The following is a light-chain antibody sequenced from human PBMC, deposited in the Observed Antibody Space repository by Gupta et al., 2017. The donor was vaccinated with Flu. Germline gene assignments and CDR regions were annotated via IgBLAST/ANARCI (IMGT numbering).Light chain of an antibody. V-gene: IGLV2-8*01. CDR2: EVS. J-gene: IGLJ2*01. Sequence: QSALTQPPSASGSPGQSVTISCTGTSSDVGGYNYVSWYQQHPGNAPKLMIYEVSKRPSGVPDRFSGSKSGTTASLTVSGLQAEDEAYYYCTSYASSNNLVFGGGTKLTVL. CDR3: TSYASSNNLV. CDR1: SSDVGGYNY.